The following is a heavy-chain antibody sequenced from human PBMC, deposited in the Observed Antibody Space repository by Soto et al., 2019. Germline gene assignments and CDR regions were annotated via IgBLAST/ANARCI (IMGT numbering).Heavy chain of an antibody. D-gene: IGHD4-17*01. CDR1: GFTFSSYD. Sequence: EVQLVESGGGLVQPGGSLRLSCAASGFTFSSYDMHWVRQATGKGLEWVSAIGTAGDTYYPGSVKGRFTISRENPKNSLYLQMNSLRAGDTAVYYCARVARGMTTNLGYIDYWGQGTLVTVSS. CDR2: IGTAGDT. V-gene: IGHV3-13*01. J-gene: IGHJ4*02. CDR3: ARVARGMTTNLGYIDY.